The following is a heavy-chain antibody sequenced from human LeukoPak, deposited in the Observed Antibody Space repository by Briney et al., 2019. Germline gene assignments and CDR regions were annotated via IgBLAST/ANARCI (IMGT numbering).Heavy chain of an antibody. CDR1: GYTFTSNY. V-gene: IGHV1-46*01. CDR2: ISPSGGST. Sequence: ASVKVSCKAFGYTFTSNYMHWVRQAPGQGPEWMGVISPSGGSTNYAQRFQGRVTLTRDMSTSTDYLELSSLRSEDTAVYYCARDGVVAINWFDPWGQGTLVTVSS. J-gene: IGHJ5*02. CDR3: ARDGVVAINWFDP. D-gene: IGHD3-22*01.